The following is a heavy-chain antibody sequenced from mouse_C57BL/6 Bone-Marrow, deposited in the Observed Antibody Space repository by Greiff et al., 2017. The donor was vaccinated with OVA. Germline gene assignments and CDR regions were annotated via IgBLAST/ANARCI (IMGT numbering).Heavy chain of an antibody. CDR3: AREVFYYGDWYFDV. V-gene: IGHV1-55*01. CDR2: IYPGSGST. D-gene: IGHD2-13*01. Sequence: QVQLQQPGAELVKPGASVKMSCKASGYTFTSYWITWVKQRPGQGLEWIGDIYPGSGSTNYNEKFKSKATLTVDTSSSTAYMQLSSLTSEDSAVYYGAREVFYYGDWYFDVWGTGTTVTVSS. CDR1: GYTFTSYW. J-gene: IGHJ1*03.